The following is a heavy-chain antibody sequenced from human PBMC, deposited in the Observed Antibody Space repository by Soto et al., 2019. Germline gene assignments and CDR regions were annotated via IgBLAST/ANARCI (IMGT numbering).Heavy chain of an antibody. CDR3: ARGPYTTLGYCSSTSCYTTPWFDP. V-gene: IGHV4-4*07. Sequence: SETLSLTCTVSGGSISSYYWSWIRQPAGKGLEWIGRIYTSGGTNYNPSLKSRVTMSVDTSKNQFSLKLSSVTAADTAVYYCARGPYTTLGYCSSTSCYTTPWFDPWGQGTLVTVSS. CDR1: GGSISSYY. J-gene: IGHJ5*02. CDR2: IYTSGGT. D-gene: IGHD2-2*02.